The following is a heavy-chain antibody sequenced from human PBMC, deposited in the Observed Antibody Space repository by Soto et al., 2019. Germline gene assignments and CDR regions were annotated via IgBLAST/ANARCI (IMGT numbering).Heavy chain of an antibody. CDR3: ARNRLRYSWNDFPYYYYGMDV. Sequence: QVQLVESGGGVVQPGRSLRLSCAASGFTFSSYAMHWVRQAPGKGLEWVAVISYDGSNKYYADSVKGRFTISRDNSKNTLYLQMNGLRAEDTAVYYCARNRLRYSWNDFPYYYYGMDVWGQGTTVTVSS. D-gene: IGHD1-1*01. CDR1: GFTFSSYA. V-gene: IGHV3-30-3*01. J-gene: IGHJ6*02. CDR2: ISYDGSNK.